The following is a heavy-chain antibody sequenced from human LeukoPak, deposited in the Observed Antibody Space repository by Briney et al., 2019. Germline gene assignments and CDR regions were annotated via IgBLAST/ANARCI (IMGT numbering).Heavy chain of an antibody. CDR3: AKGRAPGKVDWFDP. D-gene: IGHD6-13*01. J-gene: IGHJ5*02. Sequence: GGSLRLSCAASGFTFSTYAMSWVRQAPGKGLEWVSSISGSADGTYYADSVEGRFTTSRDNSKETLYLQMNSLRADDTAVYYCAKGRAPGKVDWFDPWGQGTLVTVSS. CDR2: ISGSADGT. V-gene: IGHV3-23*01. CDR1: GFTFSTYA.